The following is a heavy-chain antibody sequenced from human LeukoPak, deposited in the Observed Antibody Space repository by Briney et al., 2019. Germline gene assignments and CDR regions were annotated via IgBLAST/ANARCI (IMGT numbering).Heavy chain of an antibody. V-gene: IGHV3-23*01. J-gene: IGHJ4*02. Sequence: GGSLRLYCAASGFTFSSYTMRWVRQAPGKGLEWVSAISGSGGSTYYADSVKGRFTISRDNSKNTLYLQMNSLRAEDTAVYYCARFKQRAIVVVVAATRGLDYWGQGTLVTVSS. CDR3: ARFKQRAIVVVVAATRGLDY. CDR1: GFTFSSYT. CDR2: ISGSGGST. D-gene: IGHD2-15*01.